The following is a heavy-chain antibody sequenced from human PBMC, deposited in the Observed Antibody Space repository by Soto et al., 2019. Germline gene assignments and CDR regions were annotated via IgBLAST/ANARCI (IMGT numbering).Heavy chain of an antibody. J-gene: IGHJ6*03. Sequence: GGSLRLSCAASGFTFSDYYMSWIRQAPGKGLEWVSYISSSGSTIYYADSVKGRFTISRDNAKNSLYLQMNSLRAEDTAVYYCARDETTVTTYYYYYYMDVWGKGTTVTVSS. CDR3: ARDETTVTTYYYYYYMDV. CDR1: GFTFSDYY. CDR2: ISSSGSTI. V-gene: IGHV3-11*01. D-gene: IGHD4-17*01.